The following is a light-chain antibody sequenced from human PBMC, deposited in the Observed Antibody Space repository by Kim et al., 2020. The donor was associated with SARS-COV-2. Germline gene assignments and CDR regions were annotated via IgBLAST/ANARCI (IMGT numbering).Light chain of an antibody. CDR2: SNT. CDR1: RSNIGANYD. V-gene: IGLV1-40*01. CDR3: QSYDSSLSGSKV. J-gene: IGLJ3*02. Sequence: RVTISCTGNRSNIGANYDVHWYQLLPGTAPKLLIYSNTNRPSGVPDRFSGSKSGASASLAITGLQAEDEAEYFGQSYDSSLSGSKVFGGGTQLTV.